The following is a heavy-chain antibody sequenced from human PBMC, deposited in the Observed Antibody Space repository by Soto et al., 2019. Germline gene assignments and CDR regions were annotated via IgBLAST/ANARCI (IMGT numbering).Heavy chain of an antibody. CDR1: GYTCTSYA. CDR3: ARDLGAAGCSGGNCYSYYYYYGMDV. J-gene: IGHJ6*02. Sequence: ASVKVSCKASGYTCTSYAMHWVLQAPGQRLEWMGWINAGNGNTKYSQKFQGRVTITRDTSASTAYMELSSLRSEDTAVYYCARDLGAAGCSGGNCYSYYYYYGMDVWGQGTTVTVSS. CDR2: INAGNGNT. V-gene: IGHV1-3*01. D-gene: IGHD2-15*01.